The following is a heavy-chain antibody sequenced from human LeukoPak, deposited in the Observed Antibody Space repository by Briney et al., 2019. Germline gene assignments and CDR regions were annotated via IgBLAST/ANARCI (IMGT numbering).Heavy chain of an antibody. D-gene: IGHD3-16*01. J-gene: IGHJ3*02. CDR3: ARDERVGVMRVRASDI. Sequence: GGSLRLSCGASGFTSSSYEMNWVRQAPGKGLEWLSYISGSGDTKYYADSVKGRFTISRDNAKNSLYLQMNSLRAEDTAVYYCARDERVGVMRVRASDIWGQGTMVTVSS. V-gene: IGHV3-48*03. CDR1: GFTSSSYE. CDR2: ISGSGDTK.